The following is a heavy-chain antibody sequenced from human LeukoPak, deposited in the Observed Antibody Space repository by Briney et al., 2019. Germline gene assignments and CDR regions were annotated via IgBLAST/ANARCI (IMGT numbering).Heavy chain of an antibody. D-gene: IGHD3-10*01. J-gene: IGHJ3*02. CDR2: IYSSGST. CDR3: ARSDGYGLVGI. CDR1: GGSFSGYY. Sequence: SETLSLTCAVYGGSFSGYYWSWIRQPPGKGLEWIGSIYSSGSTYYNPSLKSRVIIIIDTPKNHFSLTLSSVTAADTAVYYCARSDGYGLVGIWGQGTMVTVSS. V-gene: IGHV4-34*01.